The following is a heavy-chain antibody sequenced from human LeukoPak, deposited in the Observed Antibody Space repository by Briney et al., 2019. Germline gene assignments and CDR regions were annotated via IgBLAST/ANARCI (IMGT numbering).Heavy chain of an antibody. CDR3: ARASVDTAMVDY. J-gene: IGHJ4*02. Sequence: PGRSLRLSCAASGFTFSSYAMHWVRQAPGKGLEWVAVISYDGSNKYYADSVKGRFTISRDNSKNTLYLQMNSLRAEDTAVYYCARASVDTAMVDYWGQGTLVTVSS. CDR2: ISYDGSNK. V-gene: IGHV3-30-3*01. D-gene: IGHD5-18*01. CDR1: GFTFSSYA.